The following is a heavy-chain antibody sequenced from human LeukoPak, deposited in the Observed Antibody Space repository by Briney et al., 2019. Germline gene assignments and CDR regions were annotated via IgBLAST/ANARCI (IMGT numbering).Heavy chain of an antibody. CDR1: GFTFSTYV. CDR2: ISGSGGST. V-gene: IGHV3-23*01. Sequence: PGGSLRLSCAPSGFTFSTYVMSWVRQAPGKGMEWVSGISGSGGSTYYAGSVKGRFTISRDNSKNTLFLQMNSLRAEDTALYYCAKDGDYDILTGYYDWGQGTLVTVSS. CDR3: AKDGDYDILTGYYD. J-gene: IGHJ4*02. D-gene: IGHD3-9*01.